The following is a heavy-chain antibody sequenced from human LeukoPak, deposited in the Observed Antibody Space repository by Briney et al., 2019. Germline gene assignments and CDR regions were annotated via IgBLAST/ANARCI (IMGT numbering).Heavy chain of an antibody. CDR3: ARGIVGATFDY. Sequence: GGSLRLSCAASGFTFSSYEMNWVCQAPGKGLEWVSYISSSGSTMYYADSVKGRFTISRDNAKNSLYLQMNSLRAEDTAVYYCARGIVGATFDYWGQGTLVTVSS. J-gene: IGHJ4*02. D-gene: IGHD1-26*01. V-gene: IGHV3-48*03. CDR1: GFTFSSYE. CDR2: ISSSGSTM.